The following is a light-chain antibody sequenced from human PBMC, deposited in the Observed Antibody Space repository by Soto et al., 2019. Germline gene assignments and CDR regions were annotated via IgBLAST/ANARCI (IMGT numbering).Light chain of an antibody. CDR2: DAS. Sequence: DIQMTQSPSTLSASVVDRVTITFRASQSLNNYLAWYQQTPGKAPKLLIYDASTLERGVPSRFSGTGSGTEFTLTISSLHPDDFATYYCQQYHRSSITFGQGTRLEIK. CDR3: QQYHRSSIT. J-gene: IGKJ5*01. V-gene: IGKV1-5*01. CDR1: QSLNNY.